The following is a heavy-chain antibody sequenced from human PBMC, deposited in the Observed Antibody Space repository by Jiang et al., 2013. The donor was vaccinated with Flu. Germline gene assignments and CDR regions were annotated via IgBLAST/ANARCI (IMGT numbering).Heavy chain of an antibody. CDR3: ARQRFDYGAPHFDY. CDR1: GGSISSYY. D-gene: IGHD4-17*01. V-gene: IGHV4-59*08. J-gene: IGHJ4*02. CDR2: IYYSGST. Sequence: LLKPSETLSLTCTVSGGSISSYYWSWIRQPPGKGLEWIGYIYYSGSTNYNPSLKSRVTISVDTSKNQFSLKLSSVTAADTAVYYCARQRFDYGAPHFDYWGQGTLVTVSS.